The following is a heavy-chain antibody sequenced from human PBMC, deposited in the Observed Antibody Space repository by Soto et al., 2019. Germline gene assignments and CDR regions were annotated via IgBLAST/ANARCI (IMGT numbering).Heavy chain of an antibody. D-gene: IGHD2-2*01. CDR3: AREYRDGSRCYSVDY. V-gene: IGHV1-18*01. CDR1: GYTFTNYG. Sequence: QVQLVQSGAEVKKPGASVKVSCKASGYTFTNYGISWVRQAPGQGLEWMGWISTHNVDTKYAQEFQGRVTITTDTSSSTAYMELRSLRSDDTAVYYCAREYRDGSRCYSVDYWGQGTLVTVSS. CDR2: ISTHNVDT. J-gene: IGHJ4*02.